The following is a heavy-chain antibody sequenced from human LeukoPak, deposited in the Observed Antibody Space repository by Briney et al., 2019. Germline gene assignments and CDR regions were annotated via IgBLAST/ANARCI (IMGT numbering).Heavy chain of an antibody. CDR2: INTNTGNP. D-gene: IGHD5-18*01. V-gene: IGHV7-4-1*02. CDR3: ARDLRGYSYGLGTTFDY. CDR1: GGTFSSYA. J-gene: IGHJ4*02. Sequence: ASVKVSCKASGGTFSSYAISWVRQAPGQGLEWMGWINTNTGNPTYAQGFTGRFVFSLDASVSTAYLQISSLKAEDTAMYYCARDLRGYSYGLGTTFDYWGQGTLVTVSS.